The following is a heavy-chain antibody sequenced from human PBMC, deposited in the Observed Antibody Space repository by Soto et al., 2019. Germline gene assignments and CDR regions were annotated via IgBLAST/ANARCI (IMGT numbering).Heavy chain of an antibody. CDR1: GGTFSSYA. D-gene: IGHD3-10*01. J-gene: IGHJ3*02. Sequence: SVKVSCKASGGTFSSYAISWVRQAPGQGLEWMGGIIPIFGTANYAQKFQGRVTITADESTSTAYMELSSLRSEDTAVYYCARDWVVRSLFDIWGQGTMVTVSS. CDR3: ARDWVVRSLFDI. CDR2: IIPIFGTA. V-gene: IGHV1-69*13.